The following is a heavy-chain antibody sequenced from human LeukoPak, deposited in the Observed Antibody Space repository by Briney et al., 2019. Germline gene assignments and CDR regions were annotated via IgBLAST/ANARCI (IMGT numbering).Heavy chain of an antibody. CDR3: ARGGSTGWYSFDY. CDR2: INWNGGST. D-gene: IGHD6-19*01. J-gene: IGHJ4*02. Sequence: GGSLRLSCVASGFRFDDYGMSWVRQAPGKGLEWVFGINWNGGSTGYADSVKGRFTISRDNAKNPLYLRMNSLRAEDTALYYCARGGSTGWYSFDYWGQGTLVTVSS. CDR1: GFRFDDYG. V-gene: IGHV3-20*04.